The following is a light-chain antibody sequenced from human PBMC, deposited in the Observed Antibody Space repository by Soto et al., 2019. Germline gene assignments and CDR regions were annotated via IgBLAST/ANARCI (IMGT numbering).Light chain of an antibody. V-gene: IGKV3-15*01. J-gene: IGKJ3*01. CDR1: QSVSSN. CDR3: QQYNNWPPT. Sequence: IVMTQSPATLSVSPGERATLSCRASQSVSSNLAWYQQKTGQAPRLLIYGASTRATGIPARFSGSGSGTEFTLPISSLQSEDFAFYYWQQYNNWPPTFGPGTKVDIQ. CDR2: GAS.